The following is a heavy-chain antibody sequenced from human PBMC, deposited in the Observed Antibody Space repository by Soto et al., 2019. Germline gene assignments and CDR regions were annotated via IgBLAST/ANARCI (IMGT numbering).Heavy chain of an antibody. V-gene: IGHV3-66*01. CDR2: IYSGGST. J-gene: IGHJ6*03. CDR1: GFTVSSNY. CDR3: ARVWPYYYYMDV. D-gene: IGHD3-10*01. Sequence: GGSLRLSCAASGFTVSSNYMSWVRQAPGKGLEWVSVIYSGGSTYYADSVKGRFTISRDNSKNTLYLQMNSLRAEDTAVYYCARVWPYYYYMDVWGKGTTVTVSS.